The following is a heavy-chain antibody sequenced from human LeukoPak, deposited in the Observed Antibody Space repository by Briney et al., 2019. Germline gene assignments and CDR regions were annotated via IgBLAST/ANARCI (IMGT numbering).Heavy chain of an antibody. J-gene: IGHJ4*02. D-gene: IGHD4-17*01. CDR3: ARPNYGSHWGYFDY. Sequence: GGSLRLSCAPSGFTFSTYSMHWVRQAPGKGLQWVAVISYDGSDKYYADSVKGRFTISRDNSKSTVYLQMSTLTAEDTAVYYCARPNYGSHWGYFDYWGQGTLVTVSS. V-gene: IGHV3-30*04. CDR2: ISYDGSDK. CDR1: GFTFSTYS.